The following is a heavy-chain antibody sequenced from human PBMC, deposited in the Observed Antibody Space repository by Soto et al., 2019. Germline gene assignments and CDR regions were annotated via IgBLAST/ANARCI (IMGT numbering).Heavy chain of an antibody. Sequence: EVQLLESGGGLVQPGGSLRLSCAASGFTFSSYAMSWVRQAPGKGLEWVSVISGGGGSTYFADSVKGRFTISRDNSKNTLYLQMNSLRAEDTAVYYCAKDTYSSSSAGVSDYWGQGTLVTVSS. CDR1: GFTFSSYA. J-gene: IGHJ4*02. V-gene: IGHV3-23*01. CDR3: AKDTYSSSSAGVSDY. CDR2: ISGGGGST. D-gene: IGHD6-6*01.